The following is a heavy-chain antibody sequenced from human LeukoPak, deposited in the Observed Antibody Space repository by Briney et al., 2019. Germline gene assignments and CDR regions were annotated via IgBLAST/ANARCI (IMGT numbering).Heavy chain of an antibody. V-gene: IGHV3-66*01. D-gene: IGHD3-22*01. CDR2: IFSGGTI. Sequence: GGSLRLSCAASGFTFSSYWMSWVRQAPGKGLEWVSVIFSGGTIYYADAVKGRFTISRDNSENTLYLQMNSLRVEDTAIYYCAREDYADSRGCYSSGDYWGQGTLVTVSS. J-gene: IGHJ4*02. CDR1: GFTFSSYW. CDR3: AREDYADSRGCYSSGDY.